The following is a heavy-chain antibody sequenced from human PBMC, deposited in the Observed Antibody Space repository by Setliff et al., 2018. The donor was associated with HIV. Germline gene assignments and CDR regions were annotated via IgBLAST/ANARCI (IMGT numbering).Heavy chain of an antibody. D-gene: IGHD1-26*01. CDR2: INPNSGGT. CDR1: GYTFTGYY. CDR3: ARPALAAAGTSASYWGDFDS. J-gene: IGHJ4*02. Sequence: ASVKVSCKASGYTFTGYYINWVRQAPGQGLEWMGRINPNSGGTNYAQKFQGRVTMTMNTSISTAYMELIRLRSDDTAVYYCARPALAAAGTSASYWGDFDSWGQGTLVTVSS. V-gene: IGHV1-2*06.